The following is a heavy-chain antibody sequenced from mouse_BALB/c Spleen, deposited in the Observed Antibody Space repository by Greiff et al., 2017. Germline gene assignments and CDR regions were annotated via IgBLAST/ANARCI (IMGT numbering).Heavy chain of an antibody. CDR1: GYSITSGYY. J-gene: IGHJ1*01. CDR2: ISYDGSN. Sequence: EVQLQQSGPGLVKPSQSLSLTCSVTGYSITSGYYWNWIRQFPGNKLEWMGYISYDGSNNYNPSLKNRISITRDTSKNQFFLKLNSVTTEDTATYYCARDQRGYFDVWGAGTTVTVSS. V-gene: IGHV3-6*02. CDR3: ARDQRGYFDV.